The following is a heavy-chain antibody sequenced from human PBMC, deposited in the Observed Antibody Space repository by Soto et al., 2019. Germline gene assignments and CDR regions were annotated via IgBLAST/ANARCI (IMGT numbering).Heavy chain of an antibody. CDR1: GGSISSYY. J-gene: IGHJ4*02. D-gene: IGHD3-10*01. V-gene: IGHV4-59*12. Sequence: SETLSLTCTVSGGSISSYYWSWIRQPPGKGLERIGYIYYSGSTNYNHSLKSRDTISVDNSKSMLYLQTNSLRAEDTAIYYCAKALYGGFTYWGQGTLVTV. CDR2: IYYSGST. CDR3: AKALYGGFTY.